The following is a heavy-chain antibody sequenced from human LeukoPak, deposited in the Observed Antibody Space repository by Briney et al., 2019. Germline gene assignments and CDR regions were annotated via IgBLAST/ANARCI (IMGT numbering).Heavy chain of an antibody. J-gene: IGHJ5*02. CDR2: IKQDGSEK. V-gene: IGHV3-7*01. CDR3: ARDSLLWFGELFTGINWFDP. D-gene: IGHD3-10*01. CDR1: GFTFSSYW. Sequence: GGSLRLSCEASGFTFSSYWMSWVRQPPGKGLEWVANIKQDGSEKYYVDSVKGRFTISRDNAKNSLYLQMNSLRAKDTAVYYCARDSLLWFGELFTGINWFDPWGQGTLVTVSS.